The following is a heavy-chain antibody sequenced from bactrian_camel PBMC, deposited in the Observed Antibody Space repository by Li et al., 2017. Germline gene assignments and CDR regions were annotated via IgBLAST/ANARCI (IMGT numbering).Heavy chain of an antibody. J-gene: IGHJ4*01. V-gene: IGHV3S60*01. CDR2: VSRSGRTP. Sequence: HVQLVESGGGSVQSGETLTLSCTASGLNFDGNAMAWFRQAPGKERTEVSCVSRSGRTPYYPDSVKGRFTISQANANAKTTVYLQMNSLKPEDAAMYYCAKCLTAEYCDMPSVTRGQGTQVTVS. CDR1: GLNFDGNA. D-gene: IGHD1*01. CDR3: AKCLTAEYCDMPSVT.